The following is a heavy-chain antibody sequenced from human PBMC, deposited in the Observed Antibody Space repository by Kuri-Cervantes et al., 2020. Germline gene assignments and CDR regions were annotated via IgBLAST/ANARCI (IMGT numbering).Heavy chain of an antibody. J-gene: IGHJ6*03. V-gene: IGHV4-59*01. D-gene: IGHD6-13*01. CDR1: GGSFSGYY. CDR3: ARDSRIAAAGTRYYYYYMDV. Sequence: SETLSLTCAVYGGSFSGYYWSWIRQPPGKGLEWIGYIYYSGSTNYNPSLKSRVTISVDTSKNQFSLKLSSVTAADTAVYYCARDSRIAAAGTRYYYYYMDVWGKGTTVTVSS. CDR2: IYYSGST.